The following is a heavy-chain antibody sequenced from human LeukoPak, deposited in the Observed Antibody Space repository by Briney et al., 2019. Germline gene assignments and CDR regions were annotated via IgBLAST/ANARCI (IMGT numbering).Heavy chain of an antibody. D-gene: IGHD5-18*01. CDR2: YYTSGHT. J-gene: IGHJ6*03. CDR3: ARGLHGYSYGYVPWELYSYMDV. V-gene: IGHV4-61*09. Sequence: SETLSLTCTVSGGSMKSGSYYWTWVRQPAGTGLEWIGHYYTSGHTNYNPSLKSRVTISVDTSKTQFSLKMNSVTAADTAVYYCARGLHGYSYGYVPWELYSYMDVWGKGTTVSISS. CDR1: GGSMKSGSYY.